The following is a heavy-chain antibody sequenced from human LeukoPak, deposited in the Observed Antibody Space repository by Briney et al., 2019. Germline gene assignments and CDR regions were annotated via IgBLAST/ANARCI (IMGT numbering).Heavy chain of an antibody. V-gene: IGHV3-53*05. CDR3: AREGYYGSGSPPSLYFDY. D-gene: IGHD3-10*01. Sequence: PGGSLRLSCAASGFTVISNYVSWVRQAPGKGLEWVSVLYSDGSTYYADSVKGRFTISRDNSRSTLYLQMNSLRPEDTAVYYCAREGYYGSGSPPSLYFDYWGQGALVTVSS. CDR2: LYSDGST. CDR1: GFTVISNY. J-gene: IGHJ4*02.